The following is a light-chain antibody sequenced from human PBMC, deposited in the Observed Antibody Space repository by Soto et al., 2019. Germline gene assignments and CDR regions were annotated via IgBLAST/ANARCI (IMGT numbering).Light chain of an antibody. CDR3: AAWDDSLEGVM. Sequence: QSVLTQPPSASGTPGQRVTISCSGSTSNIGSNSVNWYQQLPGTAPKLLIYSNNQRPSGVPGRFSGSKSGTSASLAISGPQSEDEADYYCAAWDDSLEGVMFGGGTKVTVL. V-gene: IGLV1-44*01. J-gene: IGLJ3*02. CDR2: SNN. CDR1: TSNIGSNS.